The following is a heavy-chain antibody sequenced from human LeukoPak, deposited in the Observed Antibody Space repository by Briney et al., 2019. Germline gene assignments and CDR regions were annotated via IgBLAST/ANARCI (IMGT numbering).Heavy chain of an antibody. V-gene: IGHV3-53*01. D-gene: IGHD6-13*01. J-gene: IGHJ4*02. CDR3: ARGSHIGAASILDS. CDR2: IYSGGAS. Sequence: GGSLRLSCAASGFTVSSNYMSWVRQAPGKGLEWVSVIYSGGASFYADSVKGRFTISRDDSKNTLYLQMNSLRAEDTAVYYCARGSHIGAASILDSWGQGTLLTVSS. CDR1: GFTVSSNY.